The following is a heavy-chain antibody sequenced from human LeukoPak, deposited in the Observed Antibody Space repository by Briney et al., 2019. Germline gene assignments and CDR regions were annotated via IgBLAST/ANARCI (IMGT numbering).Heavy chain of an antibody. CDR3: ARGSMALMDV. J-gene: IGHJ6*03. CDR1: GGTFSSYA. D-gene: IGHD6-6*01. Sequence: SVKVSCKASGGTFSSYAISWVRQAPGQGPAWMGGIIPIFGTANYAQKFHGRVTITADKSTSTAYMELSSLRSEDTAVYYCARGSMALMDVWGKGTTVTVSS. CDR2: IIPIFGTA. V-gene: IGHV1-69*06.